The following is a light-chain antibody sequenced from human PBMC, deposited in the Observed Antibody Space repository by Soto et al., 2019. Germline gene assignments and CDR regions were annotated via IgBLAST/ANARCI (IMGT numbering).Light chain of an antibody. Sequence: EIVLTQSTGTLSLSPGERATLSCRASQSVSSSYLAWYQQKPGQAPRLLIYGASSRATGIPDRFSGSGSGTDFTLTISRLEPEDFAVYYCQQYGSSVKTFGQGTKVEIK. CDR1: QSVSSSY. CDR2: GAS. V-gene: IGKV3-20*01. CDR3: QQYGSSVKT. J-gene: IGKJ1*01.